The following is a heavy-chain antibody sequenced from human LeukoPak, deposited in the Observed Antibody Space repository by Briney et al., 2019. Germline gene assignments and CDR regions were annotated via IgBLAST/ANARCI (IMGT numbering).Heavy chain of an antibody. Sequence: GASVKVSCKADGYTFTSNYMHWVRQAPGQGLEWMGIVNPNGGSIRYAQKFQGRVTMTRDTSTSTVYMELSSLRSEDTAVYYCARGESGVGVSRGFSYYSGLDVWGQGTTVTVSS. CDR3: ARGESGVGVSRGFSYYSGLDV. CDR2: VNPNGGSI. D-gene: IGHD2-2*01. CDR1: GYTFTSNY. J-gene: IGHJ6*02. V-gene: IGHV1-46*01.